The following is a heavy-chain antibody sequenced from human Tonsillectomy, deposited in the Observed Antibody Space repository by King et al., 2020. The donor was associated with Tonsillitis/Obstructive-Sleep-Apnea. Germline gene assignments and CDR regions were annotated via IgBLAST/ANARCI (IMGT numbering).Heavy chain of an antibody. Sequence: VQLVESGGGVVQPGRSLRLSCAASGFSFSSYGMHWVRQAPGKGLEWVAVISYDGSNKNYADSLKGRCTISRDNSKNTLYFQMNSLRAEDTAVYYCASSTSDWFDPWGQGTLVTVSS. CDR2: ISYDGSNK. J-gene: IGHJ5*02. V-gene: IGHV3-33*01. CDR1: GFSFSSYG. D-gene: IGHD2-2*01. CDR3: ASSTSDWFDP.